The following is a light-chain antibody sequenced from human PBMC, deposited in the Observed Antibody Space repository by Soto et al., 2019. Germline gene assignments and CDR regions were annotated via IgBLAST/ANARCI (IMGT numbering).Light chain of an antibody. V-gene: IGKV3-20*01. CDR1: QTVTGNY. Sequence: EIVLTQSPGTLSLSPGDRATLSCTASQTVTGNYLAWYHQKPGQAPRLPIHSASSRATGIPDRFSASGSGTDFTLTISRLEPEDFAVYYCQQYSASPRTFGQGTRVEIK. CDR2: SAS. CDR3: QQYSASPRT. J-gene: IGKJ1*01.